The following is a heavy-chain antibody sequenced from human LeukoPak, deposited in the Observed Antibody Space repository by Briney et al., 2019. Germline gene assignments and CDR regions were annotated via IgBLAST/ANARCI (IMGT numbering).Heavy chain of an antibody. Sequence: ASVKVSCKVSGYTLTELSMHWVRQAPGKGLEWMGGFDPEDGETIYAQKFQGRVTMTRDTSTSTVYMELSSLRSEDTAVYYCARWWDDGSGYSYLYGMDVWGQGTTVTVSS. D-gene: IGHD3-22*01. V-gene: IGHV1-24*01. CDR3: ARWWDDGSGYSYLYGMDV. CDR2: FDPEDGET. CDR1: GYTLTELS. J-gene: IGHJ6*02.